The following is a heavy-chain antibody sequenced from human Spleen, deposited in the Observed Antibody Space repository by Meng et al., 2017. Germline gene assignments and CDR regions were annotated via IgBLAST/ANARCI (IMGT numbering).Heavy chain of an antibody. V-gene: IGHV3-11*01. CDR3: ARGGIATTGTSA. J-gene: IGHJ5*02. CDR2: ISNSGSSI. Sequence: QGLLVDSGGDLVKPGGSLRLSCAASGFTFSDHHMSWLRQAPGKGLEWLSYISNSGSSIYYSDSVKGRFTISRDNAKNSLYLQMNSLRAEDTAVYYCARGGIATTGTSAWGQGTLVTVSS. D-gene: IGHD6-13*01. CDR1: GFTFSDHH.